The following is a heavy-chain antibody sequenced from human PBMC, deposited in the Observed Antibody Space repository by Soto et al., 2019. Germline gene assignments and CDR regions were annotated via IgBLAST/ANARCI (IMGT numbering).Heavy chain of an antibody. D-gene: IGHD6-19*01. Sequence: QVQLVQSGAEVKKPGSSVKVSCQASVGTFSSYAISWVRQAPGQGLEWMGGIIPIFGTADYAQKLQGRVTITADESTSKAYMELSSLRSEDTAVYYCASPPNESSGYYYGMDVWGQGTTVTVSS. J-gene: IGHJ6*02. CDR3: ASPPNESSGYYYGMDV. V-gene: IGHV1-69*12. CDR1: VGTFSSYA. CDR2: IIPIFGTA.